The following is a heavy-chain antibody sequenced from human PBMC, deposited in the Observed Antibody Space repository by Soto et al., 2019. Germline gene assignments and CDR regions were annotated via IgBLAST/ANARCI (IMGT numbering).Heavy chain of an antibody. CDR2: IWYDGSNK. J-gene: IGHJ4*02. D-gene: IGHD3-10*01. Sequence: GGSLRLSCAASGFTFSSYGMHWVRQAPGKGLEWVAVIWYDGSNKYYADSVKGRFTISRDNSKNTLYLQMNSLRAEDTAVYYCARDPLIRSGSYYFDYWGQGTLVTVSS. CDR3: ARDPLIRSGSYYFDY. V-gene: IGHV3-33*01. CDR1: GFTFSSYG.